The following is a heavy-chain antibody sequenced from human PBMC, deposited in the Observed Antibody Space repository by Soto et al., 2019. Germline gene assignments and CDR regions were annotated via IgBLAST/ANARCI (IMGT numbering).Heavy chain of an antibody. CDR1: GYSFTSYW. Sequence: GESLKISCKGSGYSFTSYWIGWVRQITGKGLEWMGIIYPGDSDTRYSPSFQGQVTISADKSISTAYLQWSSLKASDTAMYYCARLAMVRGVITDDYYYYGMDVWGQGTTVTVSS. J-gene: IGHJ6*02. V-gene: IGHV5-51*01. CDR2: IYPGDSDT. D-gene: IGHD3-10*01. CDR3: ARLAMVRGVITDDYYYYGMDV.